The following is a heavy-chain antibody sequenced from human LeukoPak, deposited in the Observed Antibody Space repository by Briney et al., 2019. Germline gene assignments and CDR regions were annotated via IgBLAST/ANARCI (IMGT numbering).Heavy chain of an antibody. Sequence: GGSLRLSCVASGFTFSSYAMNWVRQAPGKGLEWVSTINYSGSGTYYADSVKGRFTISRDNSKNTLYLQMNSLRAEDTAVYHCTRVDSRTAQFDYWGQGTLVTVSS. J-gene: IGHJ4*02. CDR3: TRVDSRTAQFDY. CDR2: INYSGSGT. CDR1: GFTFSSYA. V-gene: IGHV3-23*01. D-gene: IGHD6-13*01.